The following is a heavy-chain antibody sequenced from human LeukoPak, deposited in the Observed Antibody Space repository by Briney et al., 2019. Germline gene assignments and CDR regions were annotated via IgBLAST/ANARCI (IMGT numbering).Heavy chain of an antibody. Sequence: PGGSLRLSCTASGFIFSNNWMSWVRQAPGKGLEWVANIKQDGSEKYYVDSVKGRFTISRDNAKNSLYLQMNSLRAEDTAVYYCAREGWLVRVLYYYGMDVWGQGTTVTVSS. CDR3: AREGWLVRVLYYYGMDV. CDR1: GFIFSNNW. V-gene: IGHV3-7*01. D-gene: IGHD6-19*01. CDR2: IKQDGSEK. J-gene: IGHJ6*02.